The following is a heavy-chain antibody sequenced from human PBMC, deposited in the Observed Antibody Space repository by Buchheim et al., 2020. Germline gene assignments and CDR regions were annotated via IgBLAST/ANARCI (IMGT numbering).Heavy chain of an antibody. V-gene: IGHV1-69*04. CDR3: ARDRDSYYDFWSGYYAGDV. J-gene: IGHJ6*02. D-gene: IGHD3-3*01. CDR2: IIPILGIA. Sequence: QVQLVQSGAEVKKPGSSVKVSCKASGGTFSSYAISWVRQAPGQGLEWMGRIIPILGIANYAQKFQGRVTITADKSTSKAYMELSSLRSEDTAVYYCARDRDSYYDFWSGYYAGDVWGQGTT. CDR1: GGTFSSYA.